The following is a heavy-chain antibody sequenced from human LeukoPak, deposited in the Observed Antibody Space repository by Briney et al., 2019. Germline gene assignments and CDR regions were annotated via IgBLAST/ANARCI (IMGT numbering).Heavy chain of an antibody. CDR1: GYTFTGYY. D-gene: IGHD6-19*01. Sequence: ASVKVSCKASGYTFTGYYMHWVRHAPGQGLEWMGWINPNSGGTNYAQKFQGRVTMTRDTSISTAYMELSRLRSDDTAVYYCAMLAVAGTTEKDYWGQGTLVTVSS. CDR3: AMLAVAGTTEKDY. CDR2: INPNSGGT. V-gene: IGHV1-2*02. J-gene: IGHJ4*02.